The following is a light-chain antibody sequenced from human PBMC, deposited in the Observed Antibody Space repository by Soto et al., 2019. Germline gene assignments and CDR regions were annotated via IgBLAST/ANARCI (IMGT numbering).Light chain of an antibody. J-gene: IGLJ1*01. Sequence: QSALTQPASVSGSPGQSITISCTGTSSDVGGYNYVSWYQQHPGKAPKLMIYDVSNRPSGVSNRFSGSKSGNTASLTISGPQPDDEADYYCSSYTISSTLDVFGTGTKLTVL. CDR2: DVS. CDR3: SSYTISSTLDV. CDR1: SSDVGGYNY. V-gene: IGLV2-14*01.